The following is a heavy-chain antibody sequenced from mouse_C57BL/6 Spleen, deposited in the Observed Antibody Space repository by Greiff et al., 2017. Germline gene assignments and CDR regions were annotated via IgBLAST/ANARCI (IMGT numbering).Heavy chain of an antibody. Sequence: QVQLQQPGAELVRPGSSVKLSCKASGYTFTSYWMDWVKQRPGQGLEWIGNIYPSDSETHYNQKFKDKATLTVDKSSSTAYTQLSSLTSEESAVYYCAREGLGTQGDDWGQGTTLTVSS. D-gene: IGHD3-3*01. J-gene: IGHJ2*01. CDR2: IYPSDSET. V-gene: IGHV1-61*01. CDR1: GYTFTSYW. CDR3: AREGLGTQGDD.